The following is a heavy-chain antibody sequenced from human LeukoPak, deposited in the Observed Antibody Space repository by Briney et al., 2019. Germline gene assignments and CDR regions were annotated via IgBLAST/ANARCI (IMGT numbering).Heavy chain of an antibody. Sequence: ASVKVSCKAARYTFTSYAMNCVRQAAGQGLEWLGCINTNTRYPTYAQGFTGRFVFALDSSVSTPYLQISSLKAEYTSVYYCARDLPDPWGQGTLVTVSS. CDR2: INTNTRYP. CDR1: RYTFTSYA. CDR3: ARDLPDP. J-gene: IGHJ5*02. V-gene: IGHV7-4-1*02.